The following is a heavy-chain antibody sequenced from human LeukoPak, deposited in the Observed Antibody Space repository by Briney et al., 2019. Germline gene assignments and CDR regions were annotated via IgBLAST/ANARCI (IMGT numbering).Heavy chain of an antibody. Sequence: GGSLRLSCAASGFPFSSYAMSWVRQAPGKGPEWVSAIIGSGGSTYYADSVKGRFTISRDNSKNTLYLQMNSLRAEDTAVYYCAAPLATVTPYYFDYWGQGTLVTVSS. D-gene: IGHD4-11*01. V-gene: IGHV3-23*01. CDR3: AAPLATVTPYYFDY. CDR1: GFPFSSYA. CDR2: IIGSGGST. J-gene: IGHJ4*02.